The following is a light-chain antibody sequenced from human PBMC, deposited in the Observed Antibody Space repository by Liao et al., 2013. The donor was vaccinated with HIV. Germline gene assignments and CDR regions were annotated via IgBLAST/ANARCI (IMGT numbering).Light chain of an antibody. CDR3: QSADSSGTYGV. J-gene: IGLJ2*01. V-gene: IGLV3-25*03. CDR1: NIGGKS. CDR2: KDS. Sequence: SYELTQPPSLSVAPGETARVTCGGNNIGGKSVHWYQQQPGQAPVLVIYKDSERPSGIPERFSGSSSGTTVTLTISGVQAEDEADYYCQSADSSGTYGVFGGGTKLTVL.